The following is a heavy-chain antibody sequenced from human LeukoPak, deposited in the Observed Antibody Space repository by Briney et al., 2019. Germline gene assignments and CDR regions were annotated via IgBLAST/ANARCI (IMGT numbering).Heavy chain of an antibody. D-gene: IGHD3-16*02. J-gene: IGHJ6*02. Sequence: ASVRVSCKVSGYTLTELSMHWVRQAPGKGLEWMGGFDPEDGETIYAQKFQGRVTMTEDTSTDTAYMELSSLRSEDTAVYYCARNSYDYVWGSYPSPYYYYYYGMDVWGQGTTVTVSS. CDR2: FDPEDGET. V-gene: IGHV1-24*01. CDR3: ARNSYDYVWGSYPSPYYYYYYGMDV. CDR1: GYTLTELS.